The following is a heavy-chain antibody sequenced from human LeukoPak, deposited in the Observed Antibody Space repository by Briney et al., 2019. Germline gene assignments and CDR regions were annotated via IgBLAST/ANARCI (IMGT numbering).Heavy chain of an antibody. Sequence: SETLSLTCNVSGDSISSYYWTWIGQPAGKGLQWIGRIFTSGSTSYNPSLKSRLTISLDMSKNQFSLKLTSVTAADTAVYYCAGVIPAATNWFDPWGQGTLVTVSS. CDR3: AGVIPAATNWFDP. CDR2: IFTSGST. J-gene: IGHJ5*02. V-gene: IGHV4-4*07. D-gene: IGHD2-2*01. CDR1: GDSISSYY.